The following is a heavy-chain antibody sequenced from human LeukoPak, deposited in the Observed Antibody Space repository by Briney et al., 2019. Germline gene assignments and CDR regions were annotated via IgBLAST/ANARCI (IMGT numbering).Heavy chain of an antibody. CDR1: RFTFSNYV. V-gene: IGHV3-23*01. CDR2: ISGSGSLT. CDR3: AKGPSLTMIVVVITHFDY. D-gene: IGHD3-22*01. Sequence: GGSLRLSCAASRFTFSNYVMSWVRQAPGKGLEWVSAISGSGSLTFYADSVKGRFTISRDNSKNTLYLQMNSLRAEDTAVYYCAKGPSLTMIVVVITHFDYWGQGTLVTVSP. J-gene: IGHJ4*02.